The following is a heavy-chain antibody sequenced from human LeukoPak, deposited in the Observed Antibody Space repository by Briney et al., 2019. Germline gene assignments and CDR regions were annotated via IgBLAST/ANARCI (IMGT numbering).Heavy chain of an antibody. J-gene: IGHJ3*02. CDR2: IYYSGST. D-gene: IGHD2/OR15-2a*01. V-gene: IGHV4-59*01. CDR1: GGSISSYY. CDR3: ARNFLARAFDI. Sequence: SETLSLTCTVSGGSISSYYWSWIRQPPGKGLEWIGYIYYSGSTNYNPFLKSRVTISVDTSKNQFSLKLSSVTAADTAVYYCARNFLARAFDIWGQGTMVTVSS.